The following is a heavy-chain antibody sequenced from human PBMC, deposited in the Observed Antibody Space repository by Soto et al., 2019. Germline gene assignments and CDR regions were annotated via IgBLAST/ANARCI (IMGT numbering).Heavy chain of an antibody. D-gene: IGHD3-16*01. CDR2: IYYSGTA. Sequence: QVQLQESGPGLVKPSQTLSLTCTVSGNSISSGDYYWSWILQPPGKGLEWIGYIYYSGTAYYNPSLKSRVTISADTSNNQFSLKLTSVTAADTAVYYCARDWNYVRGYNMVVWGQGTTVTVSS. J-gene: IGHJ6*02. V-gene: IGHV4-30-4*01. CDR3: ARDWNYVRGYNMVV. CDR1: GNSISSGDYY.